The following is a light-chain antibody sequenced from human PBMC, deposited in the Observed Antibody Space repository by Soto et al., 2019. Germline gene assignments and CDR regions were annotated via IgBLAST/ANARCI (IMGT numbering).Light chain of an antibody. CDR2: AVT. V-gene: IGLV2-14*01. J-gene: IGLJ1*01. CDR1: SSDVGGYNY. Sequence: QSVLTQPASVSGSPGQSITISCTGTSSDVGGYNYVSWYQQHPGKAPKLMIYAVTDRPSGVSSRFSGSKSGNTASLTISGLQAEDEADYYGSSYTRSSTHFGTGTKVTVL. CDR3: SSYTRSSTH.